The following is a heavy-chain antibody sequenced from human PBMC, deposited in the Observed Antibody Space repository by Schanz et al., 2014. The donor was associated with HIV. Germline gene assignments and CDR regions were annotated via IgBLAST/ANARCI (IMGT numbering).Heavy chain of an antibody. CDR3: ARDRMVYAQAPLYYFDY. J-gene: IGHJ4*02. CDR2: IWYDGSNK. Sequence: QVQLVESGGGVVQPGRSLRLSCAVSGFTFSSYGMHWVRQAPGKGLEWEAAIWYDGSNKYYADSVKGRFTISRDNSKNTLYLQMNSLRAEDTAVYYCARDRMVYAQAPLYYFDYWGQGTLVTVSS. D-gene: IGHD2-8*01. V-gene: IGHV3-33*01. CDR1: GFTFSSYG.